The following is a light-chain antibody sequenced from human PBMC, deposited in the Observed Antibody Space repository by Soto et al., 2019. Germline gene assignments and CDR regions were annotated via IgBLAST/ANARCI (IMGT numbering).Light chain of an antibody. CDR1: SSDVGSYNR. CDR2: EVS. J-gene: IGLJ2*01. CDR3: SSFTSSTTLV. Sequence: QSALTQPPSVSGSPGQSVTIYCTGTSSDVGSYNRVSWYQQPPGTGPKLMIYEVSNRPSGVPDRFSGSKSGNTASLTISGLQAEDEADYYCSSFTSSTTLVFGEGTKLTVL. V-gene: IGLV2-18*02.